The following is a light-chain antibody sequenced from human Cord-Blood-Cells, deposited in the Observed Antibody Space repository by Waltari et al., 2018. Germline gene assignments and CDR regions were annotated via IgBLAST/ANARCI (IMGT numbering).Light chain of an antibody. J-gene: IGLJ1*01. CDR1: SSDVGGYNY. CDR3: SSYTSSSTLYV. Sequence: QSALTQPASVSGSPGQSITISCTGTSSDVGGYNYVSWYQQHPGKAPKLMIYEVSSRPSGVSNRFSGSKSGNTASLTISGLQAEDEAGYYCSSYTSSSTLYVFGTGTKVTVL. V-gene: IGLV2-14*01. CDR2: EVS.